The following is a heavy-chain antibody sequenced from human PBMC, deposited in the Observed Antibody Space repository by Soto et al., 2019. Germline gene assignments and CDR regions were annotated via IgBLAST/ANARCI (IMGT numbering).Heavy chain of an antibody. V-gene: IGHV5-51*01. Sequence: GESLKISCKGSGYSFTTYCLGWVRQMPGRGLEWMGIIYPGDSDTRYSPSFEGQVTISADKSINTAYLQWSSLKASDSAMYYCARLGDFWSGYYSWFGPWGQGTQVTVSS. CDR3: ARLGDFWSGYYSWFGP. J-gene: IGHJ5*02. CDR2: IYPGDSDT. D-gene: IGHD3-3*01. CDR1: GYSFTTYC.